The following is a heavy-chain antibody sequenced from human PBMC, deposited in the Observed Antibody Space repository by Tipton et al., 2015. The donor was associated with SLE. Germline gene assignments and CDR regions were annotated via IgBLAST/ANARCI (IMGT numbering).Heavy chain of an antibody. V-gene: IGHV4-39*01. CDR3: ARPETLQFWGFDS. D-gene: IGHD4-11*01. J-gene: IGHJ4*02. CDR1: GGSISTSSYY. CDR2: IYYTGST. Sequence: PGLVKPSETLSLTCSVSGGSISTSSYYWAWIRQPPGKGLEWIGGIYYTGSTYYNPSLNSRVTISASRSKNHFSQKLSSMTAADTAVYYCARPETLQFWGFDSWGQGSLVTVSS.